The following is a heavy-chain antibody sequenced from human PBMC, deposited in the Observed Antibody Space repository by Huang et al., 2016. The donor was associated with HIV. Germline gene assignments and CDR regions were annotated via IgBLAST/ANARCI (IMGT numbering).Heavy chain of an antibody. CDR3: AAGYDTYYDI. D-gene: IGHD2-21*01. CDR2: LAPEHGET. J-gene: IGHJ3*02. V-gene: IGHV1-24*01. CDR1: GYTLTELS. Sequence: QVQLVQSGAEVKKPGASVKVSCKVSGYTLTELSIHWVRQAPGKGLEWMGGLAPEHGETIYAQNFQGRVTMTEDTSTDTADMELHSLRPEDTAVYYCAAGYDTYYDIWGQGTMVIASS.